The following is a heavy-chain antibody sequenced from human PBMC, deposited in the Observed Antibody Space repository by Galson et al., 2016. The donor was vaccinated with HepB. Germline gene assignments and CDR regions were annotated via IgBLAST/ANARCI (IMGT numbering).Heavy chain of an antibody. J-gene: IGHJ5*02. V-gene: IGHV3-53*01. CDR2: IYSGGGT. CDR3: GTESYLKGHSIVVAAPSQT. CDR1: GLTVSSNY. D-gene: IGHD2-15*01. Sequence: SLRLSCAASGLTVSSNYMSWVRQAPGKGLEWVSVIYSGGGTYYADSVQGRFTISRDNSKNTVFLEMNSLRAEGTAVYYCGTESYLKGHSIVVAAPSQTWGQGTLVTVSS.